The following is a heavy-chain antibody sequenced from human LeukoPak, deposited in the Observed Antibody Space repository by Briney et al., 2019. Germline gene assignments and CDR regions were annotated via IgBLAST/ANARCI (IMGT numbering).Heavy chain of an antibody. Sequence: SETLSLTCTVSGGSISSYYWSWIRQPPGKGLEWIGYIYYSGSTNCNPSLKSRVTISVDTSKNQFSLKLSSVTAADTAVYYCARPYGGNDAFDIWGQGTMVTVSS. J-gene: IGHJ3*02. CDR1: GGSISSYY. D-gene: IGHD4-23*01. CDR2: IYYSGST. CDR3: ARPYGGNDAFDI. V-gene: IGHV4-59*01.